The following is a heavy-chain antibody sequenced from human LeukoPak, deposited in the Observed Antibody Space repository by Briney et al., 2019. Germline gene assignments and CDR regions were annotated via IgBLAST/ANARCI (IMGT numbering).Heavy chain of an antibody. Sequence: ASVKVSCKASGYTFTSYYMHWVRQAPGQGLEWMGIINPSGGSTSYAQKFQGRVTMTEDTSTDTAYMELSSLRSEDTAVYYCATDFTTFFFDYWGQGTLVTVSS. CDR3: ATDFTTFFFDY. CDR1: GYTFTSYY. V-gene: IGHV1-46*01. D-gene: IGHD3-3*01. J-gene: IGHJ4*02. CDR2: INPSGGST.